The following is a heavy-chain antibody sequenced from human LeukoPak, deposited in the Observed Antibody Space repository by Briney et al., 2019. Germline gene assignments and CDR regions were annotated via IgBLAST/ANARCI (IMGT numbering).Heavy chain of an antibody. CDR1: GGSISSYY. J-gene: IGHJ3*02. D-gene: IGHD2-8*01. CDR2: IYYSGST. CDR3: AKDMLLEPNRDAFDI. Sequence: SETLSLTCTVSGGSISSYYWSWIRQPPGKGLEWIGYIYYSGSTNYNPSLKSRVTISVDTSKNQFSLKLSSVTAADTAVYYCAKDMLLEPNRDAFDIWGQGTMVTVSS. V-gene: IGHV4-59*01.